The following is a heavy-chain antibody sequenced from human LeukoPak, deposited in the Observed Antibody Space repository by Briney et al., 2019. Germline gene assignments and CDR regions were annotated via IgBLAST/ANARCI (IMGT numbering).Heavy chain of an antibody. Sequence: GESLKISREGSGYYFTNYWIGWVRQMPGKGLEWMGIIYPGDSDTRYSPSFQGQATISADKSISTAYLQWSSLKASDTAMYYCARLWYSGYDLGYNWFDPWGQGTLVTVSS. CDR1: GYYFTNYW. CDR3: ARLWYSGYDLGYNWFDP. CDR2: IYPGDSDT. J-gene: IGHJ5*02. V-gene: IGHV5-51*01. D-gene: IGHD5-12*01.